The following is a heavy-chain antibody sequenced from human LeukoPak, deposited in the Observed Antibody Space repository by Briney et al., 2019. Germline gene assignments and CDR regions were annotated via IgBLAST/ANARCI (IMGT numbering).Heavy chain of an antibody. CDR3: ARAESITIFGVVITSDAFDI. J-gene: IGHJ3*02. CDR2: MNPNSGNT. D-gene: IGHD3-3*01. V-gene: IGHV1-8*01. Sequence: ASVKVSCKASGYTFTSYDINWVRQATGQGLEWMGWMNPNSGNTGYAQKFQGRVTMTRNTSISTAYMELSSLRSEDTAVYYCARAESITIFGVVITSDAFDIWGQGTMVTVSS. CDR1: GYTFTSYD.